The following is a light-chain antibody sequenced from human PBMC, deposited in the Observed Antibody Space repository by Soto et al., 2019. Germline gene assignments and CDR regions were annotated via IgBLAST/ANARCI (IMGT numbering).Light chain of an antibody. CDR1: QSVSSNY. J-gene: IGKJ4*01. Sequence: EIVLTQSPGTLSLSPGERATLSCRASQSVSSNYLAWYQQKPGQAPRLLIYGASSRATGIPARFSGSGFGTEFTLTISSLQSEDFVVYYCQQYSNWPLLSFGGGTKVDIK. V-gene: IGKV3-20*01. CDR2: GAS. CDR3: QQYSNWPLLS.